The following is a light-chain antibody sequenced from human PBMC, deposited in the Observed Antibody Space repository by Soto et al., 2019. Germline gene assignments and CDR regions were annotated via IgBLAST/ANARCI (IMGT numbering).Light chain of an antibody. J-gene: IGKJ2*01. CDR3: QQRGNWPPKYT. Sequence: EIVLTQSPATLSLSPGERATLSCRASQSVSSYLAWYQQKPGQAPRLLIYDASNRATGIPARFSGSGSGTDVTLTISSLEPEDFAVYYCQQRGNWPPKYTFGQGTKLEIK. V-gene: IGKV3-11*01. CDR2: DAS. CDR1: QSVSSY.